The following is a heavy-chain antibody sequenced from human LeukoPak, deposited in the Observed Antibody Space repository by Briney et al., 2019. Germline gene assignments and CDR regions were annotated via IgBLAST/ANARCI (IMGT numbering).Heavy chain of an antibody. Sequence: SETLPLTCTVSGGSISSSSYYWGWIRQPPGKGLEWIGSIYCSGSTYYNPSLKSRVTISVDTSKNQFSLKLSSVTAADTAVYYCARRGYSSGWPTFDYWGQGTLVTVSS. CDR3: ARRGYSSGWPTFDY. V-gene: IGHV4-39*01. J-gene: IGHJ4*02. CDR1: GGSISSSSYY. D-gene: IGHD6-25*01. CDR2: IYCSGST.